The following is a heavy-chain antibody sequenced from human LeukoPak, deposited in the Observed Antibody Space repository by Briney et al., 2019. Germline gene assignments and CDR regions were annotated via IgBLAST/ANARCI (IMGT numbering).Heavy chain of an antibody. J-gene: IGHJ6*04. CDR1: GGSISSYY. Sequence: SETLSLTCTVSGGSISSYYWSWIRRPPGKGLEWIGYIYYSGSTNYNPSLKSRVTISVDTSKNQFSLKLSSATAADTAVYYCARAATQEIYGDYPNPYYYYYGMDVWGKGTTVTVSS. CDR2: IYYSGST. CDR3: ARAATQEIYGDYPNPYYYYYGMDV. D-gene: IGHD4-17*01. V-gene: IGHV4-59*01.